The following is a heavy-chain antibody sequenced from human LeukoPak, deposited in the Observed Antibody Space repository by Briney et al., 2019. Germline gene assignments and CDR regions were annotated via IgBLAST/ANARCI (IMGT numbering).Heavy chain of an antibody. D-gene: IGHD4/OR15-4a*01. CDR1: GFSFSSYE. CDR2: ISSASNTI. Sequence: PGGSLRLSCAASGFSFSSYEVNWVRQAPGKGLEWVSYISSASNTIYYADSVKGRFSISRDNAKNSLYLQMNSLRAEDTAVYYCAKEDHYGDDGDAFDVWGRGTMVTVSS. V-gene: IGHV3-48*03. CDR3: AKEDHYGDDGDAFDV. J-gene: IGHJ3*01.